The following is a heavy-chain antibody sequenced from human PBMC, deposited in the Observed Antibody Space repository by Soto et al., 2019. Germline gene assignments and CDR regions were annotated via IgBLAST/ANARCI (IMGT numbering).Heavy chain of an antibody. J-gene: IGHJ5*02. Sequence: QVRLVESGGGVVQPGRSLRLSCTASGFSFSSYAMYWFRQPPGKGLEWVAVISHDGINTHYADSVKGRVTVSRDNSNHSLDVQLNSLRGEDTAMYYCARDMYSSDYFVKWFEPWGQGTLGTVSS. CDR3: ARDMYSSDYFVKWFEP. CDR2: ISHDGINT. CDR1: GFSFSSYA. V-gene: IGHV3-30-3*01. D-gene: IGHD6-19*01.